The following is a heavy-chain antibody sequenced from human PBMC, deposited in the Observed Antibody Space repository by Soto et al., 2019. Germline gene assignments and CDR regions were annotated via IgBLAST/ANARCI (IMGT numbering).Heavy chain of an antibody. D-gene: IGHD6-13*01. CDR3: AGAPHSSSWYFDY. J-gene: IGHJ4*02. Sequence: GGSLILSCAASGFTFSSYGMHWVRQAPGKGLEWVAVIWYDGSNKYYADSVKGRFTISRDNSKNTLYLQMNSLRAEDTAVYYCAGAPHSSSWYFDYWGQGTLVTVSS. CDR1: GFTFSSYG. CDR2: IWYDGSNK. V-gene: IGHV3-33*01.